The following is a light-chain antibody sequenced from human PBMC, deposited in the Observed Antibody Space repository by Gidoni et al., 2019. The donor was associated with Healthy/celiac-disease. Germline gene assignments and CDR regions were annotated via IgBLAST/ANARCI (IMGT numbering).Light chain of an antibody. CDR1: QSISSY. V-gene: IGKV1-39*01. CDR3: QQSYSTPWT. J-gene: IGKJ1*01. CDR2: AAS. Sequence: DIQMTQSPSSLSASVGDRVTITCRASQSISSYLNWYQQKPGKAPKLLIYAASSGSGSGTDFTLTISSLQPEDFATYYCQQSYSTPWTLGQGTKVEIK.